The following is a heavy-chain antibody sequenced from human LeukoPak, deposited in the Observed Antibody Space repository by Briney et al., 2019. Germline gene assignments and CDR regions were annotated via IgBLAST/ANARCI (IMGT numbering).Heavy chain of an antibody. D-gene: IGHD1-26*01. CDR3: ARDGVVGATMEYSWFDP. Sequence: SETLSLTCTVSGGSISSYYWSWIRQPPGKGLEWIGYIYYSGSTNYNPSLKSRVTISVDTSKNQFSLKLSSVTAADTAVYYCARDGVVGATMEYSWFDPWGQGTLVTVSS. V-gene: IGHV4-59*01. CDR1: GGSISSYY. J-gene: IGHJ5*02. CDR2: IYYSGST.